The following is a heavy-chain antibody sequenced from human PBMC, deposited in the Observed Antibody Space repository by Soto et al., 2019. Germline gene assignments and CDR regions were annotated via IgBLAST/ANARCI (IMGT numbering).Heavy chain of an antibody. J-gene: IGHJ4*02. D-gene: IGHD2-15*01. V-gene: IGHV1-69*02. CDR1: GGTFSSYT. CDR3: ARWLYCSGGSCYSGFDY. Sequence: ASVKVSCKASGGTFSSYTISWVRQAPGQGLEWMGRIIPILGIANYAQKFQGRVTITADKSTSTAYMELSSLRSEDTAVYYCARWLYCSGGSCYSGFDYWGQGPLVTVSS. CDR2: IIPILGIA.